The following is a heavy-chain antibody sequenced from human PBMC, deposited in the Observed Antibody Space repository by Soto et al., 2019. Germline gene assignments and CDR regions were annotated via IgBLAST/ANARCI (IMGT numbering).Heavy chain of an antibody. CDR1: GDTFKSYS. Sequence: QVHLEQSGTEVKKPGSSVKVSCKASGDTFKSYSINWIRQAPGQGLEWMGGIIPMSGSPDYAQKFQGRVTITADESTSTVYMELSSRRSEDTAIYYCARDNFVELRVTCFDPWGQGTLVIVSS. D-gene: IGHD1-7*01. CDR3: ARDNFVELRVTCFDP. J-gene: IGHJ5*02. V-gene: IGHV1-69*01. CDR2: IIPMSGSP.